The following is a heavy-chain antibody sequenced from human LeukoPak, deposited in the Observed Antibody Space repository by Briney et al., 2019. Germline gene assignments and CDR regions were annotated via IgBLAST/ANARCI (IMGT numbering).Heavy chain of an antibody. V-gene: IGHV4-34*01. CDR2: INHSGST. Sequence: PSETLSLTCAVYGGSFSGYYWSWIRQPPGKGLEWIGEINHSGSTNYNPSLKSRVTISVDTSKNQFSLKLSSVTAADTAVYYCARAHYYDSSGYYTHYYYYGVDVWGQGTTVTVSS. CDR3: ARAHYYDSSGYYTHYYYYGVDV. CDR1: GGSFSGYY. D-gene: IGHD3-22*01. J-gene: IGHJ6*02.